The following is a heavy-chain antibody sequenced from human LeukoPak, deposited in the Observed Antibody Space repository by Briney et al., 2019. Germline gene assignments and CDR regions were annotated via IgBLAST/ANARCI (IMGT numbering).Heavy chain of an antibody. D-gene: IGHD3-10*01. CDR3: ARGRKVVRGVIITPLAYYGMDV. Sequence: SETLSLTCTVSGGSISDYYWSWIRQPPGKGLEWIGYIYYSGSTNYNPSLKSRVTISVDTSKNQFSLKLSSVTAADTAVYYCARGRKVVRGVIITPLAYYGMDVWGQGTTVTVSS. J-gene: IGHJ6*02. CDR2: IYYSGST. V-gene: IGHV4-59*12. CDR1: GGSISDYY.